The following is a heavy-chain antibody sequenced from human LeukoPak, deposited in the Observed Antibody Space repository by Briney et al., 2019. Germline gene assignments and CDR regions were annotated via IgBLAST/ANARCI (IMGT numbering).Heavy chain of an antibody. J-gene: IGHJ5*02. CDR3: ATENSITMVRGVNWRGNQFDP. D-gene: IGHD3-10*01. Sequence: GASVKVSCKASGYTFTSYGISWVRQAPGQGLEWMGWISAYNGNTNYAQKLQGRVTMTTDTSTSTAYMELRSLRSEDTAMYYCATENSITMVRGVNWRGNQFDPWGQGTLVTVSS. CDR1: GYTFTSYG. CDR2: ISAYNGNT. V-gene: IGHV1-18*01.